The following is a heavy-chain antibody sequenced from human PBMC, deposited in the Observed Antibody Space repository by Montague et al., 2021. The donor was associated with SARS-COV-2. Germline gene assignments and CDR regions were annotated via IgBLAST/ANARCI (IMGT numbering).Heavy chain of an antibody. J-gene: IGHJ4*02. Sequence: PALVKPXQSLTLTCTFSGFSLSATGMCVNWIRQPPGKALEWLARXDWDDDKYYSTSLKTRLTISKDTSKNQVVLTMTNMDPVDTATYYCARELRTVVTLDYWGQGTLVTVSS. CDR3: ARELRTVVTLDY. D-gene: IGHD4-23*01. V-gene: IGHV2-70*11. CDR1: GFSLSATGMC. CDR2: XDWDDDK.